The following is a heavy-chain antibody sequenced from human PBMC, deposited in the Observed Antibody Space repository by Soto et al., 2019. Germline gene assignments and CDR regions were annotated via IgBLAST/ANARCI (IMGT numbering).Heavy chain of an antibody. CDR2: ISYDGSNK. J-gene: IGHJ4*02. Sequence: GGSLRLSCAASGFTFSNYPMHWVRQAPGKGLEWVAPISYDGSNKYYADSVKGRFTISRDNSKNTLYLQMNSLRAEDTAVYYCATSGSWPYYFDYWGQGTLVTVSS. V-gene: IGHV3-30-3*01. CDR1: GFTFSNYP. CDR3: ATSGSWPYYFDY. D-gene: IGHD3-10*01.